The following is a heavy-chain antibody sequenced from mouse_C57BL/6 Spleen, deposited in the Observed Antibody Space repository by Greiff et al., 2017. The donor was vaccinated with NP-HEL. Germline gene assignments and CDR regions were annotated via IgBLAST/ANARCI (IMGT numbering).Heavy chain of an antibody. Sequence: EVKLQESGPGLVKPSQSLSLTCSVTGYSITSGYYWNWIRQFPGNKLEWMGYISYDGSNNYNPSLKNRISITRDTSKNQFFLKLNSVTTEDTATYYCARAGYPAWFAYWGQGTLVTVSA. J-gene: IGHJ3*01. CDR1: GYSITSGYY. V-gene: IGHV3-6*01. CDR3: ARAGYPAWFAY. D-gene: IGHD2-2*01. CDR2: ISYDGSN.